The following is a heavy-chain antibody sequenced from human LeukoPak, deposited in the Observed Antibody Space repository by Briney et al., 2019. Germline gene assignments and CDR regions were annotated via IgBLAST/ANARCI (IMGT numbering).Heavy chain of an antibody. CDR3: ARVPLHDTSGRYYPH. CDR1: GYTFTSYG. CDR2: ISAYNGNT. V-gene: IGHV1-18*01. Sequence: ASVKVSCKASGYTFTSYGISWVRQAPGQGLEWMGWISAYNGNTNYAQKLQGRVTMTTDTSTSTAYMELRSLRSDDTAVYYCARVPLHDTSGRYYPHWGQGTLVTVSS. J-gene: IGHJ1*01. D-gene: IGHD3-22*01.